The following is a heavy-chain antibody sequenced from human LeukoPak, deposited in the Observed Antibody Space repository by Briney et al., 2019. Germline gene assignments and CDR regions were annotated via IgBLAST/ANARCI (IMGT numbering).Heavy chain of an antibody. CDR3: ARVRTYDYDFWSGYIYYYYYMDV. V-gene: IGHV3-7*01. CDR1: GFTFSSYW. J-gene: IGHJ6*03. CDR2: IKQDGSEK. D-gene: IGHD3-3*01. Sequence: GGSLRLSCAASGFTFSSYWMSWVRQAPGKGLEWVANIKQDGSEKYYVDSVKGRFTISRDNAKNSLYLQMNSLRAEDTAVFYCARVRTYDYDFWSGYIYYYYYMDVWGKGTTVTVSS.